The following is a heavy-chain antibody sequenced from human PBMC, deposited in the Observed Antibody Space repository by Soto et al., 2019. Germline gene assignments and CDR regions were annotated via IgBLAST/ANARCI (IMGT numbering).Heavy chain of an antibody. CDR3: ARTTWGADDAFDI. Sequence: ASVKVSCKASGYTFTSYGISWVRQAPGQGLEWMGWISPNSGNTDYAQKLQGRVTMTRNTSISTAYMELSSLRSEDTAVYYCARTTWGADDAFDIWAQRTMVTVSS. CDR1: GYTFTSYG. V-gene: IGHV1-8*02. CDR2: ISPNSGNT. J-gene: IGHJ3*02. D-gene: IGHD7-27*01.